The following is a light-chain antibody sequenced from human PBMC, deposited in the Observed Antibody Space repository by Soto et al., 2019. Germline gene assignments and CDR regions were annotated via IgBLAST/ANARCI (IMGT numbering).Light chain of an antibody. CDR2: GAS. CDR1: QSVANSN. J-gene: IGKJ1*01. Sequence: EIVLTQSPGTLSSSPGERVTLSCRASQSVANSNLAWYQQIPGQTPRLLIYGASSRATGIPDRFSGSGSGTDFTLTISRLEPEDFAVYYCQQYGTSSLTFGQGTKVEIK. CDR3: QQYGTSSLT. V-gene: IGKV3-20*01.